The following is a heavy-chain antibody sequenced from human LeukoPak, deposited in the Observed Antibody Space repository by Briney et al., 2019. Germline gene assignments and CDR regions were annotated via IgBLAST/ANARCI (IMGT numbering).Heavy chain of an antibody. Sequence: GGSLRLSCAASGFTLSSNYMSWVRQAPGKGLEWVSVIYSGGSTYYADSVKVRFTISRDSSKNTLYLQMNSLRVEDTAVYYCTRGETNPFDYWGQGTLVTVSS. D-gene: IGHD1-14*01. J-gene: IGHJ4*02. CDR3: TRGETNPFDY. CDR1: GFTLSSNY. CDR2: IYSGGST. V-gene: IGHV3-66*01.